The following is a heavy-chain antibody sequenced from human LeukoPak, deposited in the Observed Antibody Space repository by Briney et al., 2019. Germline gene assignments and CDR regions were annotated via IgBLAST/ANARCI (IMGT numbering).Heavy chain of an antibody. Sequence: GGSLRLSCVASGFTFRTYWMSWVRQAPGKGLEWVSVIYSGGTTHYADSVKGRFTVSRDNSKNTLYLQMNSLRAEDTAVYYCASSLYSSGWSLNSGAFDIWGQGTMVTVSS. D-gene: IGHD6-13*01. V-gene: IGHV3-53*01. J-gene: IGHJ3*02. CDR1: GFTFRTYW. CDR3: ASSLYSSGWSLNSGAFDI. CDR2: IYSGGTT.